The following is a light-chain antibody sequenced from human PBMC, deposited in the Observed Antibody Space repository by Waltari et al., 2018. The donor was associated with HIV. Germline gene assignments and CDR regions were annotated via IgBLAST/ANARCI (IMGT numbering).Light chain of an antibody. CDR2: DVN. V-gene: IGLV2-11*01. CDR1: NSDVGGYHL. J-gene: IGLJ1*01. Sequence: QSALTQPRSVSGSPGQSVTISCTGTNSDVGGYHLVPWYQQYPGKAPKFLIYDVNKRPAGVPDRFSASKSGNTASLTISGIQAEDEAEYYCCSYADSYSYVFGTGTKVTVL. CDR3: CSYADSYSYV.